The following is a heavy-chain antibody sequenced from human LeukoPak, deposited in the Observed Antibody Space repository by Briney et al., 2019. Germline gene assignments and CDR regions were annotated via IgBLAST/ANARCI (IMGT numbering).Heavy chain of an antibody. J-gene: IGHJ4*02. V-gene: IGHV1-2*06. CDR2: INPNSGGT. CDR3: ARERGDYYGPEYYFDY. Sequence: ASVKVSCKASGYTFTGYYMHWVRQAPGQGLEWMGRINPNSGGTNYAQKFQGRVTMTRDTSISTAYMELSRLRSDDTAVYYCARERGDYYGPEYYFDYWGQGTLVTASS. CDR1: GYTFTGYY. D-gene: IGHD3-10*01.